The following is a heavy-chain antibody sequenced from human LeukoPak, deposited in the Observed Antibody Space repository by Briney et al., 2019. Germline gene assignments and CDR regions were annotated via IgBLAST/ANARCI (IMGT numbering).Heavy chain of an antibody. D-gene: IGHD1-14*01. CDR1: GFTFSTYA. CDR2: ISNSGGST. V-gene: IGHV3-23*01. CDR3: AKCGTRCGGGDY. Sequence: GGSLRLSCAASGFTFSTYAMTWVRQAPGKGLEWVSAISNSGGSTYYADSVKGRFTISRDNSKNTLYLQMNSLRAEDRAVYYCAKCGTRCGGGDYWGQGTLVTVSS. J-gene: IGHJ4*02.